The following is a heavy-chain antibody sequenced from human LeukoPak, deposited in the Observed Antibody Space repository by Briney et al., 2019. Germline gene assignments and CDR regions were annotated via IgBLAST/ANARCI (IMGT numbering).Heavy chain of an antibody. CDR1: GGSISSYY. CDR3: ARARVFDVNFDY. D-gene: IGHD3-3*01. J-gene: IGHJ4*02. CDR2: IYYSGST. Sequence: SETLSLTCTVSGGSISSYYWSWIRQPPGKGLEWIGYIYYSGSTNYNPSLKSRVTISVDTSKNQFSLKLSSVTAADTAVYYCARARVFDVNFDYWGQGTLVTVSS. V-gene: IGHV4-59*01.